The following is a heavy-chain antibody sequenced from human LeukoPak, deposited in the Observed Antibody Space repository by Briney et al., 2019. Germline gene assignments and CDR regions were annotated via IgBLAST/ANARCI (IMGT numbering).Heavy chain of an antibody. D-gene: IGHD2-21*02. CDR2: IIPIFGTA. J-gene: IGHJ3*02. CDR3: ARVLPIVVVTDGLDVFDI. CDR1: GGTFSSYA. V-gene: IGHV1-69*06. Sequence: ASVKVSCKASGGTFSSYAISWVRQAPGQGLEWMGGIIPIFGTANCAQKFQGRVTITADKSTSTAYMELSSLRSEDTAVYYCARVLPIVVVTDGLDVFDIWGQGTMVTVSS.